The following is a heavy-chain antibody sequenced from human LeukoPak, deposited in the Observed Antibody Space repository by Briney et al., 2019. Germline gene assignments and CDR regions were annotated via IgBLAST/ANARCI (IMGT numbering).Heavy chain of an antibody. CDR3: ARVFAVPDTAMVPRWFDP. D-gene: IGHD5-18*01. Sequence: PGGSLRLSCAASGFTFSDYYMSWIRQAPGKGLEWVSYISSSSSYTNCADSVKGRFTISRDNAKNSLYLQMNSLRAEDTAVYYCARVFAVPDTAMVPRWFDPWGQGTLVTVSS. CDR2: ISSSSSYT. CDR1: GFTFSDYY. V-gene: IGHV3-11*06. J-gene: IGHJ5*02.